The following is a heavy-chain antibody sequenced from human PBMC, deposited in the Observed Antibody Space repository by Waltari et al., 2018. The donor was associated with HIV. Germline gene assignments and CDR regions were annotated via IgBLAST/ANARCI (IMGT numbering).Heavy chain of an antibody. CDR3: AREDRWAHGMDV. CDR1: GGPISTYY. J-gene: IGHJ6*02. CDR2: INTSGST. V-gene: IGHV4-4*07. D-gene: IGHD1-26*01. Sequence: QVQLQESGPGLVKPSETLSLSCTVPGGPISTYYWSWIRQPAGKGLEWIGRINTSGSTNYNPSLKSRVTMSVDTSKNQFSLKLSSVTAADTAVYYCAREDRWAHGMDVWGQGTTVTVSS.